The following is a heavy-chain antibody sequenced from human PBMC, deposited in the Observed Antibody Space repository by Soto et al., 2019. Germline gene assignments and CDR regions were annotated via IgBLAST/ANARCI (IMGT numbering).Heavy chain of an antibody. CDR2: INPNSGGT. Sequence: ASVKVSCKASGYTFTGYYMHWVRQAPGQGLEWMGWINPNSGGTNYAQKFQGRVTMTRDTSISTAYMELSRLRSDDTAVYYCAREQKGLVITFGGVLGYFDYWGQGTLVTVSS. CDR1: GYTFTGYY. J-gene: IGHJ4*02. CDR3: AREQKGLVITFGGVLGYFDY. D-gene: IGHD3-16*02. V-gene: IGHV1-2*02.